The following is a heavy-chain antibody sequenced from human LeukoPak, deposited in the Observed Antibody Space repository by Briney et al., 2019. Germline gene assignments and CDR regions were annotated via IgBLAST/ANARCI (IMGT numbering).Heavy chain of an antibody. Sequence: SQTLSLTCTVSGGSISSGGYYWSWIRQHPGKGLEWIGYIYYSGSTYYNPSLKSRVTISVDTSRNQFSLKLSSVTAADTAVYYCARGSRGYYYYDSSGYYYFDYWGQGTLVTVSS. V-gene: IGHV4-31*03. J-gene: IGHJ4*02. CDR2: IYYSGST. CDR1: GGSISSGGYY. D-gene: IGHD3-22*01. CDR3: ARGSRGYYYYDSSGYYYFDY.